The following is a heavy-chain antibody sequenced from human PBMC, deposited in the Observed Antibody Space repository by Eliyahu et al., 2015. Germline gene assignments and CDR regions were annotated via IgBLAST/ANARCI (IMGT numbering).Heavy chain of an antibody. CDR2: IYYSGIT. CDR3: ARDGWAEGDY. Sequence: QLQLQESGPGLVKPSETLSLTCSVXGXSISGSTYYWGWIRQPPGKGLEWIGSIYYSGITHYNSSLESRVTISVDTSKNQFSLRLSSVTAADTAVYYCARDGWAEGDYWGQGTLVTVSS. D-gene: IGHD6-19*01. J-gene: IGHJ4*02. V-gene: IGHV4-39*02. CDR1: GXSISGSTYY.